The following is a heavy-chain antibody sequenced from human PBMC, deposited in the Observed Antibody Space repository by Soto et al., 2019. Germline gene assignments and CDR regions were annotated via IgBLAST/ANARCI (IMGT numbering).Heavy chain of an antibody. Sequence: EVQLLESGGGLVQPGGSLRLSCAASGFTFSSYVMSWVRQAPGKGLEWVSGISGNVVSTYYGDSVKGRFTISRDNSRNTLYLQMNSLRVEDTAVYYCVVESSGEGWFDPWGQGTLVTVSS. D-gene: IGHD6-19*01. J-gene: IGHJ5*02. CDR1: GFTFSSYV. CDR2: ISGNVVST. CDR3: VVESSGEGWFDP. V-gene: IGHV3-23*01.